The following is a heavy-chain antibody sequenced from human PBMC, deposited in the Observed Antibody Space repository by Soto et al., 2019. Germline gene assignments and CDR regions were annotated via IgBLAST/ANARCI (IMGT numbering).Heavy chain of an antibody. D-gene: IGHD3-3*01. J-gene: IGHJ6*02. CDR1: GDSVSSNSAA. CDR3: AGDLGYDFWSGTYYGMDV. CDR2: TYYRSKWYN. V-gene: IGHV6-1*01. Sequence: LTLTCAISGDSVSSNSAAWNWIRQSPSRGLEWLGRTYYRSKWYNDYAVSVKSRITINPDTSKNQFSLQLNSVTPEDTAVYYCAGDLGYDFWSGTYYGMDVWGQGTTVTVSS.